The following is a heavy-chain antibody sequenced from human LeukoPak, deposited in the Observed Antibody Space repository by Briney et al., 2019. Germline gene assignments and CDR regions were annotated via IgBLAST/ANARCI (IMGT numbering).Heavy chain of an antibody. V-gene: IGHV3-7*01. J-gene: IGHJ5*02. CDR1: GFTFSSYW. CDR3: ARGPCITILGVVTTRNWFDP. D-gene: IGHD3-3*01. CDR2: IKQDGSEK. Sequence: GGSLRLSCAASGFTFSSYWMSCVRQARGKGLECVANIKQDGSEKYYEDSVKGRFTISNDNAKNSLYLQMNSLRAEDTAVYYCARGPCITILGVVTTRNWFDPWGQGTLVTVSS.